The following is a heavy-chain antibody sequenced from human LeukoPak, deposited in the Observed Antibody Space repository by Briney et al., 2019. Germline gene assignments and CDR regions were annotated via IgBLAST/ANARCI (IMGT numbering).Heavy chain of an antibody. CDR3: AREGIYGDYVSPSRINWYFDL. CDR1: GYTLTSYA. CDR2: INAGNGNT. D-gene: IGHD4-17*01. J-gene: IGHJ2*01. Sequence: ASVKVSCKASGYTLTSYAMHWVRQAPGQRLEWMGWINAGNGNTKYSQKFQGRVTITRDTSASTAYMELSSLRSEDTAVYYCAREGIYGDYVSPSRINWYFDLWGRGTLVTVSS. V-gene: IGHV1-3*01.